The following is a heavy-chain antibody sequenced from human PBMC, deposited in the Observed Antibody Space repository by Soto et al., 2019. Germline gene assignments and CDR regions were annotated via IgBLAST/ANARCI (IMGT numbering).Heavy chain of an antibody. D-gene: IGHD3-9*01. CDR3: SRYFDCPGVFDI. Sequence: SETLSLTCTVSGGPISGYYWSWIRQPPGKRLEWIGYIDYYGSTNYNPSLKSRVTISVDTSKKQFSLNLGSVTAADTAIYYFSRYFDCPGVFDICGPGTMDTVSS. V-gene: IGHV4-59*01. CDR1: GGPISGYY. J-gene: IGHJ3*02. CDR2: IDYYGST.